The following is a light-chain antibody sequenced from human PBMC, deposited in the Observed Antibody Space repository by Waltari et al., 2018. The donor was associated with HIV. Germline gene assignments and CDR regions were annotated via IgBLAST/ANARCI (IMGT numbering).Light chain of an antibody. V-gene: IGKV1-5*03. CDR3: QQYKSYPWT. Sequence: DIQMTQSPSTLSASVGDIVTITCRASQSIKSWLAWFQQKPGKAPKLLIYKASSLESGVPSRFSGSGSGTEFTLTISSLQPDDFATYYCQQYKSYPWTFGQGTKVEIK. CDR2: KAS. CDR1: QSIKSW. J-gene: IGKJ1*01.